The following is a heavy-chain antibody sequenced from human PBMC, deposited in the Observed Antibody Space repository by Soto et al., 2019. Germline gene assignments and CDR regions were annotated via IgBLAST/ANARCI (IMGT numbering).Heavy chain of an antibody. Sequence: QVQLVESGGGVVQPGRSLRLSCAASGFTFSSYGMHWVRQAPGKGLEWVAGISYDGSNKYYAESVKGRFTIARDNSKNTLYLQMNSLKADDTAVYYCAKVPGDYYYDSSVGPSYYYGMDVWGQGTTVTVSS. V-gene: IGHV3-30*18. CDR1: GFTFSSYG. D-gene: IGHD3-22*01. J-gene: IGHJ6*02. CDR3: AKVPGDYYYDSSVGPSYYYGMDV. CDR2: ISYDGSNK.